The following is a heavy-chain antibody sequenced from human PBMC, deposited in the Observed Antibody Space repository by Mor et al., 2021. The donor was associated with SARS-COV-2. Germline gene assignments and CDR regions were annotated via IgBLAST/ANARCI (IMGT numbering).Heavy chain of an antibody. Sequence: MCWVRQAPGKSLEWVATSIGTGGGTYYADSVKGRFTISRDSSENMVYLQMNSLRAEDTAIYYCARRQGDNHRLFDFWGQGTLVTVSS. D-gene: IGHD3-16*01. J-gene: IGHJ4*02. CDR3: ARRQGDNHRLFDF. CDR2: SIGTGGGT. V-gene: IGHV3-23*01.